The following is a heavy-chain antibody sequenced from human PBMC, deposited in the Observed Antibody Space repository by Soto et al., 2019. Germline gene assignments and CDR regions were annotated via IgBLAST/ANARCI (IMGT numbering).Heavy chain of an antibody. CDR1: GFTFSSYG. CDR2: ISYDGSNK. V-gene: IGHV3-30*18. CDR3: AKGVTLGTPVYYAMDV. Sequence: GRSLGLCIAACGFTFSSYGMHGVRQAAGKWLEWVSVISYDGSNKYYADPVKGLFTISRDNSNNTLYLQLNSLRAEDTDVYYCAKGVTLGTPVYYAMDVWGQGATVRVYS. J-gene: IGHJ6*02. D-gene: IGHD2-21*02.